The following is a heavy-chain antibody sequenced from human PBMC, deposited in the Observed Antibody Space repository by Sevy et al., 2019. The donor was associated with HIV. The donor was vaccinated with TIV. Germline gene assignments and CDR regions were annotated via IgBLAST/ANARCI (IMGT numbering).Heavy chain of an antibody. CDR2: MYSDGST. CDR3: ARGTSGYGYGLDY. V-gene: IGHV3-66*01. Sequence: GGSLRLSCAASGFPVSSNYMSWVRQAPGKGLEWVSVMYSDGSTYHADSVKGRFTISRDNSKNTLYLQMNSLRVEDTAVYYCARGTSGYGYGLDYWGQGTLVTVSS. CDR1: GFPVSSNY. D-gene: IGHD5-18*01. J-gene: IGHJ4*02.